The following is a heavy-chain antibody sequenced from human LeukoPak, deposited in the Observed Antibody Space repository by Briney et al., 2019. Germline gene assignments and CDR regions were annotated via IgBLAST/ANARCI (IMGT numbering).Heavy chain of an antibody. D-gene: IGHD3-9*01. CDR3: TMTGDAFDI. CDR2: IRYDGSNK. CDR1: GFTFSTYA. Sequence: PGGSLRLSCAASGFTFSTYAMHWVRQAPGKGLEWVAFIRYDGSNKYYADSVKGRFTISRDNSKNTLYLQMNSLRAEDTAVYYCTMTGDAFDIWGQGTMVTVSS. J-gene: IGHJ3*02. V-gene: IGHV3-30*02.